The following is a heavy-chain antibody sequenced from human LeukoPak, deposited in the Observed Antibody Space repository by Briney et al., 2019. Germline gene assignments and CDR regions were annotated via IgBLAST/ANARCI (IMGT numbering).Heavy chain of an antibody. CDR2: ISAYNGNT. J-gene: IGHJ5*02. D-gene: IGHD6-19*01. V-gene: IGHV1-18*04. CDR3: ARDGRQWLVGGFDP. Sequence: GASVKVSCKASGYTFTGYYMHWVRQAPGQGLEWMGWISAYNGNTNYAQKLQGRVTMTTDTSTSTAYMELRSLRSDDTAVYYCARDGRQWLVGGFDPWGQGTLVTVSS. CDR1: GYTFTGYY.